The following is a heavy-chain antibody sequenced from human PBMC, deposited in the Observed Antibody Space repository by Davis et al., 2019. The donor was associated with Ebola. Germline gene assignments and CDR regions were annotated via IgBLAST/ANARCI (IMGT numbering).Heavy chain of an antibody. D-gene: IGHD3-10*01. Sequence: MPSETLSLTCAVYGGSFSGYYWSWIRQPPGNGLEWIGEINHSGSTNYNPSLKSRVTISVDTSKNQFSLKLSSVTAAATAVYYCARARGAGSWFDPWGQGTLVTVSS. CDR3: ARARGAGSWFDP. CDR2: INHSGST. V-gene: IGHV4-34*01. CDR1: GGSFSGYY. J-gene: IGHJ5*02.